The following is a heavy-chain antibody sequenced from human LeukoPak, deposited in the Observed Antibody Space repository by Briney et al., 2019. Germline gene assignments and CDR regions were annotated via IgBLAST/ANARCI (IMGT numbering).Heavy chain of an antibody. CDR2: IYHSVST. CDR1: GGSISNYF. J-gene: IGHJ5*02. CDR3: ARGEGFGELWTWFDP. V-gene: IGHV4-59*12. D-gene: IGHD3-10*01. Sequence: PSETLSLTCTISGGSISNYFWSWIRQPPGKGLEWIGYIYHSVSTYYNPSLKSRVTISVDRSKNQFSLKLSSVTAADTAVYYCARGEGFGELWTWFDPWGQGTLVTVSS.